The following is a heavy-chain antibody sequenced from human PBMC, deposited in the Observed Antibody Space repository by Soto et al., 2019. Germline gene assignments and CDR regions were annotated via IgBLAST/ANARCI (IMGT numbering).Heavy chain of an antibody. CDR1: GFTFSFYT. CDR3: AKDKPGTAAFDI. J-gene: IGHJ3*02. Sequence: GGVLSLSCAASGFTFSFYTMSWVRQAPGKGLEWVSAITESGGKTFYADSVKGRFTISRDNSKNTLHLQMNSLRAEDTALYYCAKDKPGTAAFDIWGQGTMVTVSS. D-gene: IGHD1-1*01. V-gene: IGHV3-23*01. CDR2: ITESGGKT.